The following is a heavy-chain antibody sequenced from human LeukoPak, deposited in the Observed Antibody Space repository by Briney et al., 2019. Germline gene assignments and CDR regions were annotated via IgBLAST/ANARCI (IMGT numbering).Heavy chain of an antibody. CDR2: LSGSGDDT. D-gene: IGHD5-24*01. CDR3: VVQRGGDGYNTFDY. J-gene: IGHJ4*02. V-gene: IGHV3-23*01. CDR1: GFTFTSYA. Sequence: PPGGSLRLSCAASGFTFTSYAMSWVRQAPGKGLEWVSGLSGSGDDTHYADSVKGRFTISRDNSKNTLYLRMNSLRAEDTAVYYCVVQRGGDGYNTFDYWGQGTLVTVSS.